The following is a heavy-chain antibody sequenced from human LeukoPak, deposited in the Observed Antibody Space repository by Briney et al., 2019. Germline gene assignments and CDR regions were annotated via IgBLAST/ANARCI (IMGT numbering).Heavy chain of an antibody. J-gene: IGHJ4*02. CDR2: ISSSSSTI. CDR1: GFSFSSYS. CDR3: AREVTGYTSSAVDY. Sequence: GGSLRLSCAASGFSFSSYSMNWVRQAPGEGLEWVSYISSSSSTIYYADSVKGRFTISRDTANNSLYLQMNSLRVEDTAVYYCAREVTGYTSSAVDYWGQGTLVTVSS. V-gene: IGHV3-48*01. D-gene: IGHD6-13*01.